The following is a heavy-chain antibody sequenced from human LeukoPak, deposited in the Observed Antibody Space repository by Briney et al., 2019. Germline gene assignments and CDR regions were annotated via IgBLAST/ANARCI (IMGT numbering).Heavy chain of an antibody. Sequence: SETLSLTCTASGGSISSYYWSWIRQPPGKGLEWIGYIYYSGSTNYNPSLKSRVTISVDTSKNQFSLKLSSVTAADTAVYYCARVSSRYDILTGYWARYYMDVWGKGTMVTISS. J-gene: IGHJ6*03. CDR2: IYYSGST. D-gene: IGHD3-9*01. CDR1: GGSISSYY. V-gene: IGHV4-59*01. CDR3: ARVSSRYDILTGYWARYYMDV.